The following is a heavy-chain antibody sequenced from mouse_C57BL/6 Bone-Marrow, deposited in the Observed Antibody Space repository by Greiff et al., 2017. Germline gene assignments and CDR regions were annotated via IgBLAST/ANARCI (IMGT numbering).Heavy chain of an antibody. D-gene: IGHD1-1*01. CDR3: ARCYYRRSYYFDY. V-gene: IGHV1-19*01. J-gene: IGHJ2*01. Sequence: EVKLMESGPVLVKPGASVKMSCKASGYTFTDYYMNWVKQSHGKSLEWIGVINPYNGGTSYNQKFKGKATLTVDKSSSTAYMELNSLTSEDSAVYYCARCYYRRSYYFDYWGQGTTLTVSS. CDR2: INPYNGGT. CDR1: GYTFTDYY.